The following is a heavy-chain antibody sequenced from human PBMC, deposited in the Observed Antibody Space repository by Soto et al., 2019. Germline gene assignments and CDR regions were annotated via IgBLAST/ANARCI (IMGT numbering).Heavy chain of an antibody. D-gene: IGHD3-9*01. Sequence: GGSLRLSCVVSGFSMSNHALTWVRQAPGKGLEWVSSISSTGSKTYYADSIKGRFTISRDNSKNTVFLQMNSLRPDDMAFYFCAREPRPFMTGYYDLWGQGTLVTVSS. J-gene: IGHJ4*02. V-gene: IGHV3-23*01. CDR2: ISSTGSKT. CDR1: GFSMSNHA. CDR3: AREPRPFMTGYYDL.